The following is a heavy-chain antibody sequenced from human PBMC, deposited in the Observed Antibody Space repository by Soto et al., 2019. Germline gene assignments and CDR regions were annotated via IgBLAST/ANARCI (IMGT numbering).Heavy chain of an antibody. J-gene: IGHJ4*02. CDR1: GLTFRSYW. CDR2: INPDGSDI. V-gene: IGHV3-7*05. CDR3: ARAGTTVVIFDN. Sequence: GGSLRLSCVASGLTFRSYWMSWVRQAPGQGLEWVANINPDGSDIYYLDSVRGRFTISRDNANSSLYLQMSRLRAEDTAVYYCARAGTTVVIFDNWGQGTLVTVSS. D-gene: IGHD4-17*01.